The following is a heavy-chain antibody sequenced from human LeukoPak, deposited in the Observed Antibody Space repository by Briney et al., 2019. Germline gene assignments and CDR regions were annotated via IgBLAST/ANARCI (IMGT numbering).Heavy chain of an antibody. CDR2: IYYSGST. CDR3: ARMGIAAAEVDY. CDR1: GGSISSYY. J-gene: IGHJ4*02. D-gene: IGHD6-13*01. V-gene: IGHV4-59*08. Sequence: SETLSLTCTVSGGSISSYYWSWIRQPPGKGLEWIGYIYYSGSTNYNPSLKSRVTISVDTSKNQFSLKLSSVPAADTAVYYCARMGIAAAEVDYWGQGTLVTVSS.